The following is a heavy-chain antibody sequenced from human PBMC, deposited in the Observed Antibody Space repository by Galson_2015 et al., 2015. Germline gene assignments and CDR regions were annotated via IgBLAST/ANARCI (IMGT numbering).Heavy chain of an antibody. CDR3: ARALKGGYGDSGRRAPFDV. J-gene: IGHJ3*01. V-gene: IGHV3-74*03. CDR1: GFTFSGYW. D-gene: IGHD2-21*02. CDR2: INSDGSVI. Sequence: SLRLSCAVSGFTFSGYWMHWVRQIPGKGLVWVSRINSDGSVITYADSVKGRFTISRDNAKNTLYLQLNSLRVEDTAVYYCARALKGGYGDSGRRAPFDVWGQGTLVTVSS.